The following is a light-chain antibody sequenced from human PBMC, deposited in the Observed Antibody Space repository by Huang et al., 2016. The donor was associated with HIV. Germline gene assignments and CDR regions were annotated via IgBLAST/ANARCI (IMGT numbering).Light chain of an antibody. V-gene: IGKV2-28*01. CDR1: QSLLHSYGYNY. Sequence: DIVMTQSPLSLPVTPGESASISCRSSQSLLHSYGYNYLDWYVQKPGQSPQLLIYLGSNRASGVPDRCSGSGSGTDFTLKISRVEAEDVGVDFCMQALQTPITFGQGTRLEIK. CDR3: MQALQTPIT. J-gene: IGKJ5*01. CDR2: LGS.